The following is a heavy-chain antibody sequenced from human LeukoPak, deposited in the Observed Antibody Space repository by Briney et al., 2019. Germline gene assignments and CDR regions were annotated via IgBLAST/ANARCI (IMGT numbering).Heavy chain of an antibody. CDR3: ARRGVGYYDSSGYYALDY. D-gene: IGHD3-22*01. Sequence: SETLSLTCTVSGGSISSSSYYWSWIRQPPGKGLEWIGYIYYSGSTNYNPSLKSRVTISVDTSKNQFSLKLSSVTAADTAEYYCARRGVGYYDSSGYYALDYWGQGTLVTVSS. V-gene: IGHV4-61*01. CDR2: IYYSGST. J-gene: IGHJ4*02. CDR1: GGSISSSSYY.